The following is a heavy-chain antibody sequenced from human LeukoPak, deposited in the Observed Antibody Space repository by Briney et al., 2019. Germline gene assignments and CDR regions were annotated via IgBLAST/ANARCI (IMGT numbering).Heavy chain of an antibody. Sequence: SETLSLTCTVSGGSISSGGYYLSWIRQHPGKGLEWIVYIYYSGSTYYNPSLKSRVTISVDTSKNQFSLKLSSVTAADTAVYYCARGNAGYYYDSSGYFYYGMDVWGQGTTVTVSS. J-gene: IGHJ6*02. CDR1: GGSISSGGYY. CDR3: ARGNAGYYYDSSGYFYYGMDV. CDR2: IYYSGST. D-gene: IGHD3-22*01. V-gene: IGHV4-31*03.